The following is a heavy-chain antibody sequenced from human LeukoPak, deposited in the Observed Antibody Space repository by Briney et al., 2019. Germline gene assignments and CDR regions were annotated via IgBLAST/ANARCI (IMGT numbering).Heavy chain of an antibody. V-gene: IGHV4-34*01. Sequence: TSETLSLTCAVYGGSFSGYYWSWIRRPPGKGLEWIGEINHSGSTNYDPSLKSRVTISVDTSKNQFSLKLSSVTAADTAVYYCARRPRIVVVIGGWFDPWGQGTLVTVSS. CDR1: GGSFSGYY. J-gene: IGHJ5*02. D-gene: IGHD3-22*01. CDR2: INHSGST. CDR3: ARRPRIVVVIGGWFDP.